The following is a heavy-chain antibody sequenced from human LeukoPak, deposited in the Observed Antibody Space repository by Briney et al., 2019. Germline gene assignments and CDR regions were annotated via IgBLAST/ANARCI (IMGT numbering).Heavy chain of an antibody. Sequence: GGSLRLSCAASGFTFSSYAMSWVRQAPGVGLEWVSAIDGGGGRTWHADSVRGRFTISRDNSKNTLYLQMNSLRAEDTAVYYCAKDRYCSGGSCDNWFDPWGQGTLVTVSS. V-gene: IGHV3-23*01. CDR2: IDGGGGRT. J-gene: IGHJ5*02. D-gene: IGHD2-15*01. CDR3: AKDRYCSGGSCDNWFDP. CDR1: GFTFSSYA.